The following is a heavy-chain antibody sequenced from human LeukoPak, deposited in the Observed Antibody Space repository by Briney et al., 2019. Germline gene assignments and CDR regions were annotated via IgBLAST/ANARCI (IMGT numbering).Heavy chain of an antibody. J-gene: IGHJ4*02. CDR2: ISGSGGST. CDR3: AKYTAVAGTGDY. D-gene: IGHD6-19*01. Sequence: SGGSLRLSCAASGFTFSSYAMSWVRQAPGKGLEWVSAISGSGGSTYYADSVKGRFTISRDNSKNTLYLQMNSLRAEDTAVYYCAKYTAVAGTGDYWGQGTLVTVSS. V-gene: IGHV3-23*01. CDR1: GFTFSSYA.